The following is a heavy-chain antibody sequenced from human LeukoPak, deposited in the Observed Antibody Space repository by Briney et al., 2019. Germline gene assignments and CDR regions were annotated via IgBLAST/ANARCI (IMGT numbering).Heavy chain of an antibody. CDR2: IYYSGST. J-gene: IGHJ6*03. D-gene: IGHD2-2*01. CDR3: ARDEAARPYYYYMDV. Sequence: SETLSLTCTVSGGSISSSSYYWGWIRQPPGKGLEWIGSIYYSGSTNYNPSLKSRVTMSVDTSKNQFSLKLSSVTAADTAVYYCARDEAARPYYYYMDVWGKGTTVTVSS. CDR1: GGSISSSSYY. V-gene: IGHV4-39*07.